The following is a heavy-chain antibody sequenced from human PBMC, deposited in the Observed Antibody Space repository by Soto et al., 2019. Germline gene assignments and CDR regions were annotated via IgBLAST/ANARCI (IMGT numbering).Heavy chain of an antibody. D-gene: IGHD2-2*01. V-gene: IGHV3-11*01. CDR2: ISSSGSTI. CDR1: GFTFSDYY. CDR3: ARITSCCIRTSCYGFAP. Sequence: QVQLVESGGGLVKPGGSLRLSCAASGFTFSDYYMSWIRQAPGKGLEWVSYISSSGSTIYYADSVKGRFTISRDNAKNSLYLQMNSLRAEATAVYYCARITSCCIRTSCYGFAPWGQGTLVTVSS. J-gene: IGHJ5*02.